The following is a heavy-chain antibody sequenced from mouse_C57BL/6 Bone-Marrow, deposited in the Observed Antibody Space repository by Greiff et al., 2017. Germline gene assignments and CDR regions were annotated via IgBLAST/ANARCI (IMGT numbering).Heavy chain of an antibody. CDR2: IDPSDSYT. V-gene: IGHV1-50*01. CDR3: ARCNYGSSYDAMDY. Sequence: QVQLQQPGAELVKPGASVKLSCKASGYTFTSYWMQWVKQRPGQGLEWIGEIDPSDSYTNYNQKFKGKATLTVDTSSSTAYMQLSSLTSEDSAVYYCARCNYGSSYDAMDYWGQGTSVTVSS. CDR1: GYTFTSYW. J-gene: IGHJ4*01. D-gene: IGHD1-1*01.